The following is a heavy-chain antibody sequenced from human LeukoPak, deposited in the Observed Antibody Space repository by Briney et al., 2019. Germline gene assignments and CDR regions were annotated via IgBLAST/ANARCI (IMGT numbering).Heavy chain of an antibody. Sequence: SETLSLTCAVYGGSFSGYYWSWIRQPPGKGLEWIGEINYSGITNYNPSLKSRVTISLDTSMNQFSLKLSSVTAADTAVFYCARHHHGFGFLVGGQGTLVTVSS. V-gene: IGHV4-34*01. D-gene: IGHD3-16*01. CDR3: ARHHHGFGFLV. CDR2: INYSGIT. CDR1: GGSFSGYY. J-gene: IGHJ4*02.